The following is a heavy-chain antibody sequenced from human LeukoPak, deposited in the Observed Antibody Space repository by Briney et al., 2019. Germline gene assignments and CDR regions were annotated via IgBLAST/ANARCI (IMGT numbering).Heavy chain of an antibody. D-gene: IGHD6-19*01. V-gene: IGHV4-59*01. CDR1: GGSISSYY. CDR2: NYYSGST. Sequence: SETLSLTCTVSGGSISSYYWSWIRQPPGKGLEWIGYNYYSGSTNYNPSLKSRVTISVDTSKNQFSLKLSSVTAADTAVYYCARDGWYHNYFDYWGQGTLVTVSS. CDR3: ARDGWYHNYFDY. J-gene: IGHJ4*02.